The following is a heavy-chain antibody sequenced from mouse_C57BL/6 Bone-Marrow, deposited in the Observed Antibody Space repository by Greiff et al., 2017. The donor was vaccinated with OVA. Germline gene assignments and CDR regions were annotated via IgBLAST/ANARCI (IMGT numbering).Heavy chain of an antibody. D-gene: IGHD1-1*01. CDR3: AKRHGSNWYFDV. CDR2: IWRGGST. J-gene: IGHJ1*03. V-gene: IGHV2-5*01. Sequence: QVQLKESGPGLVQPSQSLSITCTVSGFSLTSYGVHWVRQSPGKGLEWLGVIWRGGSTDYNAAFMSRLSITKDNSTGQVFFKMNSLQADDTAIYYCAKRHGSNWYFDVWGTGTTVTVSS. CDR1: GFSLTSYG.